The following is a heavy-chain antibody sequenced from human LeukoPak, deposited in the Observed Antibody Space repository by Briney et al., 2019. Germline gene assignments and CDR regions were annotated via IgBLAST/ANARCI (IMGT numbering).Heavy chain of an antibody. V-gene: IGHV1-69*02. CDR3: ASLAVSGSFADF. D-gene: IGHD6-19*01. CDR1: GGTIRTHT. Sequence: GASVKVSCKASGGTIRTHTISWVRQAPGQGLEWMGRIIPILDKAFYEQKFQGRVTITADISTSTAYMELSSLRSEDTALYYCASLAVSGSFADFWGQGTLVTVSS. J-gene: IGHJ4*02. CDR2: IIPILDKA.